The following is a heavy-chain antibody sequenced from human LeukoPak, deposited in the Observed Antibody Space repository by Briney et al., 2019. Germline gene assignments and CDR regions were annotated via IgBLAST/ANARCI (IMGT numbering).Heavy chain of an antibody. V-gene: IGHV3-23*01. J-gene: IGHJ4*02. Sequence: GGSLRLSCAASGLILSSYAMIWVRQAPGGGLEWASAIRGRCGKKYHGGFVKGRIAISRDNSKNTLYLQMNRQRTEGKAVYYRAKDPGPYDSSTLDYWGQGTLLTV. D-gene: IGHD3-22*01. CDR1: GLILSSYA. CDR3: AKDPGPYDSSTLDY. CDR2: IRGRCGKK.